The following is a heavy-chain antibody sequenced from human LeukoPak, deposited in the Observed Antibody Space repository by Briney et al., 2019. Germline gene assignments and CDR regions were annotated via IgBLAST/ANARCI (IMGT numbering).Heavy chain of an antibody. CDR3: ARERWSLYSNDYCYYGLDV. CDR2: IKQDGSEK. CDR1: GFIFSNYY. D-gene: IGHD3-3*01. V-gene: IGHV3-7*01. J-gene: IGHJ6*02. Sequence: GGSLRLSCAASGFIFSNYYMNWVRQAPGKGLEWVAHIKQDGSEKNYVDSVKGRFTISRDNAKNSLYLQMNSLRAEDTAVYYCARERWSLYSNDYCYYGLDVWGQGTTVTVSS.